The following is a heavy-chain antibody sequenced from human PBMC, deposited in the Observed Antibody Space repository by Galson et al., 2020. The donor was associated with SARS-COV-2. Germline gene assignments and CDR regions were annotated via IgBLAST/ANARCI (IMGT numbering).Heavy chain of an antibody. Sequence: GESLKISCAASGFPFISYSMMWVRQPPGKGLEWVASISAGSSYIDYADSVKGRFTMSRDNAKNSLSLQMSSLRVEDTAVYYCARVGDMATAPARYFYDGLDVWGQGTTVTVAS. CDR3: ARVGDMATAPARYFYDGLDV. D-gene: IGHD1-26*01. CDR1: GFPFISYS. V-gene: IGHV3-21*01. CDR2: ISAGSSYI. J-gene: IGHJ6*02.